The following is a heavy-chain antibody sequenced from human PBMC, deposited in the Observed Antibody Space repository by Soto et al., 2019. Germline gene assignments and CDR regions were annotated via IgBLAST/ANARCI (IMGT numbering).Heavy chain of an antibody. CDR2: INHSGST. D-gene: IGHD3-10*01. J-gene: IGHJ5*02. CDR3: ARGYNEWFGGNWLHP. V-gene: IGHV4-34*01. CDR1: GGSFSGYY. Sequence: SETLSLTCAVYGGSFSGYYWSWIRQPPGKGLEWIGEINHSGSTNYNPSLKSRVTISVDTSKNQFSLKLSSVTAADTAVYYCARGYNEWFGGNWLHPWGQGTMVTVYS.